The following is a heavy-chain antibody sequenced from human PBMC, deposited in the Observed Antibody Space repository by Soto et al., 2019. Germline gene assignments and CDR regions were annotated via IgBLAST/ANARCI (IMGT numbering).Heavy chain of an antibody. D-gene: IGHD2-21*02. Sequence: ASVKVSCKASGYTFTSYGISWVRQAPGQGLEWMGWISAYNGNTNYAQKLQGRVTMTTDTSTSTAYMELRSLRSDDTAVYYCARDLVTPTEDQIYYYGMDVWGQGTTVTVSS. CDR1: GYTFTSYG. CDR3: ARDLVTPTEDQIYYYGMDV. V-gene: IGHV1-18*01. J-gene: IGHJ6*02. CDR2: ISAYNGNT.